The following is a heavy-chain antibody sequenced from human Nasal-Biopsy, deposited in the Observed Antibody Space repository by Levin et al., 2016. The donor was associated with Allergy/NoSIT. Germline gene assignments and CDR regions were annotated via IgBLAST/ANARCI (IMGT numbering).Heavy chain of an antibody. V-gene: IGHV3-30*04. J-gene: IGHJ4*02. CDR2: ISYDGSNH. Sequence: GSLRLSCAASGFPYSNYAMHWVRQAPGKGLEWVALISYDGSNHYYADSVKGRFTISRDSSKKTLYLQMNSLRPEDTAVYYCARDASMSRGYSYAYYFDYWGQGTLVTVSS. CDR3: ARDASMSRGYSYAYYFDY. CDR1: GFPYSNYA. D-gene: IGHD5-18*01.